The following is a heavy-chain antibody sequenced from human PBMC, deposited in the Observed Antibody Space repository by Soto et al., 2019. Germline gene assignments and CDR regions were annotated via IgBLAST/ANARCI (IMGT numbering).Heavy chain of an antibody. J-gene: IGHJ4*02. D-gene: IGHD3-22*01. Sequence: ASVKVSCKASGYTFTSYGISWVRQAPGQGLEWMGWISAYNGNTNYAQKLQGRVTMTTDTSTSTAYMELRSLRSDDTAVYYCARDGPLRYYYDSSGYYNPFDYWGQGTLVTVSS. V-gene: IGHV1-18*04. CDR1: GYTFTSYG. CDR3: ARDGPLRYYYDSSGYYNPFDY. CDR2: ISAYNGNT.